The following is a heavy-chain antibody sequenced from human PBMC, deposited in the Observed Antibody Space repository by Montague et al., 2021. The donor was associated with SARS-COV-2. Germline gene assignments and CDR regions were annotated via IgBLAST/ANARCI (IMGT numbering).Heavy chain of an antibody. Sequence: SLRLSCAASGFTFDDYGMTWVRQPPGKGLEWVSGINWNGADTGYADSVKGRFTISRDNSMNSLYLQMNSLRTEDTAFYYCARWVYSGSNYYFDYWGQGALVTVSS. V-gene: IGHV3-20*04. D-gene: IGHD1-26*01. CDR3: ARWVYSGSNYYFDY. CDR1: GFTFDDYG. J-gene: IGHJ4*02. CDR2: INWNGADT.